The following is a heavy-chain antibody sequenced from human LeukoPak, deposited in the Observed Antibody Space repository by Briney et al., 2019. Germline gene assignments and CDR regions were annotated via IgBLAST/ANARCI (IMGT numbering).Heavy chain of an antibody. V-gene: IGHV1-69*13. CDR1: GGTFSSYA. D-gene: IGHD3-22*01. Sequence: SVKVSCKASGGTFSSYAISWVRQAPGQGLEWMGGIIPIFGTANYAQKFQGRVTTTADESTSTAYMELSSLRSEDTAVYYCARDRRYYYDSSGYTDAFDIWGQGTMVTVSS. CDR2: IIPIFGTA. CDR3: ARDRRYYYDSSGYTDAFDI. J-gene: IGHJ3*02.